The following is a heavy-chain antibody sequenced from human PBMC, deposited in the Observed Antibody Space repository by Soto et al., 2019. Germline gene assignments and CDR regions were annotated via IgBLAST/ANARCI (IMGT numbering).Heavy chain of an antibody. CDR1: GFTFSSYS. J-gene: IGHJ4*02. CDR3: ARFNTVVRGATDY. V-gene: IGHV3-48*01. D-gene: IGHD3-10*01. CDR2: ISSSSSTI. Sequence: EVQLVESGGGLVQPGGSLRLSCAASGFTFSSYSMNWVRQAPGKGLEWVSYISSSSSTIYYADSVKGRFTISRDNAKNSLYLQMNSLRVEDTAVYYCARFNTVVRGATDYWGQGSLVTVSS.